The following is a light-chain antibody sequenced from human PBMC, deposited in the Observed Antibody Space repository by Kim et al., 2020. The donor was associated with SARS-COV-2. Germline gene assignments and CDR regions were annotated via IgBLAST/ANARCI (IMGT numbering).Light chain of an antibody. CDR2: GAS. CDR1: QSISTW. V-gene: IGKV1-5*01. Sequence: SASVGDRVTITCRASQSISTWLAWYQQKPGKTPDLLIYGASSLESGVPSRFSGSGSGTEFTLTISSLQPDDFATYYCQQYNGYPLTFGGGTKVDIK. J-gene: IGKJ4*01. CDR3: QQYNGYPLT.